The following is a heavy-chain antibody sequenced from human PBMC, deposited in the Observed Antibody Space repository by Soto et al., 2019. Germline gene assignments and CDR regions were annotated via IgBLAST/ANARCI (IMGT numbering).Heavy chain of an antibody. V-gene: IGHV1-46*01. Sequence: QVQLVQSGAEVKKPGASVKVSCKASGYTFTSYYMHWVRQAPGRGLEWMGIINPSGGSTSYAQKFQGRVTMTRDTSTSTVYMELSSLRSEDTAVYYCARGTSMVRGVMALGYGMDVWGQGTTVTVSS. CDR2: INPSGGST. J-gene: IGHJ6*02. CDR1: GYTFTSYY. CDR3: ARGTSMVRGVMALGYGMDV. D-gene: IGHD3-10*01.